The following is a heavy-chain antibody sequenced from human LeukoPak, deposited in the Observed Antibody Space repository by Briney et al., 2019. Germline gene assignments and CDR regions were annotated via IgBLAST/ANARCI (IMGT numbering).Heavy chain of an antibody. J-gene: IGHJ4*02. D-gene: IGHD6-13*01. CDR2: IIPIFGTA. Sequence: GASVKVSCKASGGTFSSYAISWVRQAPGQGLEWMGGIIPIFGTANYAQKFQGRVTITADKSTSTAYMELSSLRSEDTAVYYCARSSIIAAAGPYYSDYWGQGTLVTVSS. V-gene: IGHV1-69*06. CDR3: ARSSIIAAAGPYYSDY. CDR1: GGTFSSYA.